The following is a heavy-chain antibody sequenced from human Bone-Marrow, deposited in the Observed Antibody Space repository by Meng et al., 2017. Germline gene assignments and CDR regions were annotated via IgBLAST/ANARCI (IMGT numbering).Heavy chain of an antibody. CDR2: IDPKTGDT. CDR3: ARAYYDTFDI. J-gene: IGHJ3*02. Sequence: ASVKVSCKPSGYNFPDYYIHWVRRAPGQGLEWMGRIDPKTGDTHYALKFQGRVTMTGDTSISTAYMELSGLRSDDTAVYYCARAYYDTFDIWGQGTMVTVSS. D-gene: IGHD3-22*01. V-gene: IGHV1-2*06. CDR1: GYNFPDYY.